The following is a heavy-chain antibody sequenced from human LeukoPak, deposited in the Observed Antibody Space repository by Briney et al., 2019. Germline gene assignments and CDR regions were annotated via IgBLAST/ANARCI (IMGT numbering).Heavy chain of an antibody. D-gene: IGHD3-22*01. Sequence: PGGSLRLSCAASGFTFSGSAMHWVRQASGKGLEWVGRIRSKANSYATAYAASVKGRFTISRDDSKNTAYLQMNSLKTEDTAVYYCTRHMDYYDSSGYYPIYTDYWGQGTLVTVSS. J-gene: IGHJ4*02. CDR2: IRSKANSYAT. V-gene: IGHV3-73*01. CDR1: GFTFSGSA. CDR3: TRHMDYYDSSGYYPIYTDY.